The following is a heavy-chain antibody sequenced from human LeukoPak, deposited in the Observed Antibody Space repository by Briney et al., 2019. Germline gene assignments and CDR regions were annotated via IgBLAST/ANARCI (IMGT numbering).Heavy chain of an antibody. Sequence: PSETLSLTCTVSGGSIGSTNYYRGWIRQPPGKGLEWIANIYYSGSTYYNPSLKSRVTISVDTSKNQFSLKLSSVTAADTAVYYCARSYSSSRFIMDVWGKGTTVTVSS. V-gene: IGHV4-39*07. CDR3: ARSYSSSRFIMDV. CDR1: GGSIGSTNYY. D-gene: IGHD6-13*01. J-gene: IGHJ6*04. CDR2: IYYSGST.